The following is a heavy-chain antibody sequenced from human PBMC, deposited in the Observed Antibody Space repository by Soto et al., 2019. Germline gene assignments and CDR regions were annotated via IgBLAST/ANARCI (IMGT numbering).Heavy chain of an antibody. J-gene: IGHJ1*01. V-gene: IGHV1-69*12. CDR1: GGTFSTYP. CDR3: ARLRASNYEAYQH. D-gene: IGHD4-4*01. Sequence: QVQLVQSGAEVKKPGSSVKVPCKASGGTFSTYPISWVRQAPGQGLEWMGGINPIFGTANYAQKLQGRVTITADESPTTAYMQLSSLRSDDTAVYYCARLRASNYEAYQHWGQGTLVTVSS. CDR2: INPIFGTA.